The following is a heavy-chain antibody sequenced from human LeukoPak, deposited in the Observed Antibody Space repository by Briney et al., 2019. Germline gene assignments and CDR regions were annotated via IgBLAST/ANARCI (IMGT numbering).Heavy chain of an antibody. CDR3: ARRWLSYDAFDF. CDR1: GLTFSTFW. V-gene: IGHV3-21*01. J-gene: IGHJ3*01. D-gene: IGHD3-22*01. CDR2: ISSSSSYI. Sequence: PGGSLRLSCVTSGLTFSTFWMNWVRQAPGKGLEWVSSISSSSSYIYYADSVKGRFTISRDNAKNSLYLQMNSLRAEDTAVYYCARRWLSYDAFDFWGQGTMVTVSS.